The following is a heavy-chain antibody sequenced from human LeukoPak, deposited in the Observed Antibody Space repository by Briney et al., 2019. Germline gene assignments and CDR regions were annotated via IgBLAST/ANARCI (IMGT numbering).Heavy chain of an antibody. CDR1: GSTFSSYA. Sequence: GASVKVSCKASGSTFSSYAISWVRQAPGQGLEWMGGIIPIFGTANYAQKFQGRVTITTDESMSTAYMELSSLRSEDTAVYYCAAGAGYCTNGVCYTGAFDIWGQGTMVTVSS. CDR3: AAGAGYCTNGVCYTGAFDI. J-gene: IGHJ3*02. D-gene: IGHD2-8*01. V-gene: IGHV1-69*05. CDR2: IIPIFGTA.